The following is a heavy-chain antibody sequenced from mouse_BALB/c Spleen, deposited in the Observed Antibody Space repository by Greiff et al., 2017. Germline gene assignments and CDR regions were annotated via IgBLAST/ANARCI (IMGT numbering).Heavy chain of an antibody. D-gene: IGHD2-2*01. V-gene: IGHV3-5*02. J-gene: IGHJ4*01. CDR1: GISITTGNYR. Sequence: EVKLMESGPGLVKPSQTVSLTCTVTGISITTGNYRWSWIRQFPGNKLEWIGYIYYSGTITYNPSLTSRTTITRDTSKNQFFLEMNSLTAEDTATYYCARARKYYGYGAMDYWGQGTSVTVSS. CDR2: IYYSGTI. CDR3: ARARKYYGYGAMDY.